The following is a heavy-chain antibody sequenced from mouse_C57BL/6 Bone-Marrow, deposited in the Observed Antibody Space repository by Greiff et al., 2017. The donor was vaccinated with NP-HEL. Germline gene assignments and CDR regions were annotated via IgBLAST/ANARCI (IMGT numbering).Heavy chain of an antibody. CDR3: ARHPGDQLGLDY. J-gene: IGHJ4*01. CDR1: GFTFSSYG. V-gene: IGHV5-6*01. CDR2: ISSGGSYT. D-gene: IGHD2-13*01. Sequence: EVQLMESGGDLVKPGGSLKLSCAASGFTFSSYGMSWVRQTPDKRLEWVATISSGGSYTYYPDTVKGRFTISRDNAKNTLYLQMSSLKSEDTAMCECARHPGDQLGLDYWGQGTSVTVSS.